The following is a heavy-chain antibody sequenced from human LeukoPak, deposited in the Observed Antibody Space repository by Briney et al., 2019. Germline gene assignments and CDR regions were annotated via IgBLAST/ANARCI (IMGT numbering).Heavy chain of an antibody. CDR2: IYYSGRT. D-gene: IGHD3-16*01. J-gene: IGHJ4*02. V-gene: IGHV4-59*01. CDR3: ARGNYVRMAPGYFDY. Sequence: SETLSLTCTVSGGSISNYYWSWIRQPPGKGLEWIGYIYYSGRTNYNPSLKSRVTISVDTSKNQFSLKLSSVTAADTAVYYCARGNYVRMAPGYFDYRGQGTLVTVSS. CDR1: GGSISNYY.